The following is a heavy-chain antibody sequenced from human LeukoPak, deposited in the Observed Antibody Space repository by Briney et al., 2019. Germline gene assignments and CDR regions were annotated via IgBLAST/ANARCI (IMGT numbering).Heavy chain of an antibody. Sequence: SETLSLTCTVPDGSISSYFWSWIRQPPGKGLEWVGYVYNTRSTNSHPSLKSRVAISIDTSTNQVSLKLNSVTAADTAVYYCARGVAATPYYFDYWGQGSLVTVAS. CDR2: VYNTRST. CDR3: ARGVAATPYYFDY. V-gene: IGHV4-59*01. D-gene: IGHD2-15*01. J-gene: IGHJ4*02. CDR1: DGSISSYF.